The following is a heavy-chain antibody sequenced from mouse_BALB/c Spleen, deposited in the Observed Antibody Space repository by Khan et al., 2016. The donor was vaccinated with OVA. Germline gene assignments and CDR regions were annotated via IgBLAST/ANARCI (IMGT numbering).Heavy chain of an antibody. CDR3: ARAIYDGYPPFAY. Sequence: QVRLQQSGAELAKPGASVKMSCKASGYTFTSYWMHWVKQRPGQGLEWIGYIIPGSDYTEYNQKFKDKATLTADKSSSAAYMQLTSLTSEDSAVYYCARAIYDGYPPFAYWGQGTLVTVSA. CDR1: GYTFTSYW. J-gene: IGHJ3*01. D-gene: IGHD2-3*01. V-gene: IGHV1-7*01. CDR2: IIPGSDYT.